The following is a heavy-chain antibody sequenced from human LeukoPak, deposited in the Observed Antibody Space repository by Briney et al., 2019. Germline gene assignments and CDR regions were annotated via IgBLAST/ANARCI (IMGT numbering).Heavy chain of an antibody. CDR1: GYSISSGYY. J-gene: IGHJ4*02. Sequence: SETLSLTCAVSGYSISSGYYWGWIRQPPGKGLEWIGSIYHGGTIYYKPSLKSRVTISADTSRNQFSLKLSSVTAADTAVYYCASRNYDILIGPPDDYWDQGILVTVSS. D-gene: IGHD3-9*01. V-gene: IGHV4-38-2*01. CDR2: IYHGGTI. CDR3: ASRNYDILIGPPDDY.